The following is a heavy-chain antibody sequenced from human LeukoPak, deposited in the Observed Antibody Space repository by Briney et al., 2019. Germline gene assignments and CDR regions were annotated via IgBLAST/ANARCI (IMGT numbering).Heavy chain of an antibody. CDR3: ARGGGLDV. Sequence: GGSLRLSCVASGFTFSSYAMSWVRQAPGKGLEWVASINHNGNVNYYVDSVKGRFTISRDNAKNSLYLQMSNLRAEDTAVYFCARGGGLDVWGQGATVTVSS. D-gene: IGHD3-16*01. V-gene: IGHV3-7*03. J-gene: IGHJ6*02. CDR2: INHNGNVN. CDR1: GFTFSSYA.